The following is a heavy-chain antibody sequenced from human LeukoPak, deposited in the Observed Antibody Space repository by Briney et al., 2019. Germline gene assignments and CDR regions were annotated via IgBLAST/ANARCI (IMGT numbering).Heavy chain of an antibody. CDR2: ISGSGGST. CDR3: AKVQDGYVWGGYRYGFDY. CDR1: GFTFSSYA. J-gene: IGHJ4*02. D-gene: IGHD3-16*02. V-gene: IGHV3-23*01. Sequence: GGSQRLSCAASGFTFSSYAMSWVRQAPGKGLEWVSAISGSGGSTYYADSVKGRFTISRDNSKNTLYLQMNSLRAEDTAVYYCAKVQDGYVWGGYRYGFDYWGQGTLVTVSS.